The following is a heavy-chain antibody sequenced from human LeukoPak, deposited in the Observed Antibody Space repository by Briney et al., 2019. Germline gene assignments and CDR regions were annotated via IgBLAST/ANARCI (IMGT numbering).Heavy chain of an antibody. V-gene: IGHV1-2*06. CDR3: AKDQGSLTRSWYTGY. CDR1: GCTLTRYH. D-gene: IGHD6-13*01. CDR2: INPYSGDT. J-gene: IGHJ4*02. Sequence: ASVKVSCKPSGCTLTRYHIHWVRQAPGQALEWMGRINPYSGDTNFAQKFQGRVTMTSDTSITTAYMDLSSLTPDDAAVYFCAKDQGSLTRSWYTGYWGQGTQVTVSS.